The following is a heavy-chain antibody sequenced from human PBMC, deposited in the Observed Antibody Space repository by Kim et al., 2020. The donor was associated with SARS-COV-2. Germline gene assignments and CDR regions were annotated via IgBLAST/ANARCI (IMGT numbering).Heavy chain of an antibody. J-gene: IGHJ6*02. D-gene: IGHD5-18*01. Sequence: GESLKISCKGSGYSFTSYWIGWVRQMPGKGLEWMGIIYPGDSDTRYSPSFQGQVTISADKSISTAYLQWSSLKASDTAMYYCARLPRLGYSYGLRGDYYGMDVWGQGTTVTVSS. CDR3: ARLPRLGYSYGLRGDYYGMDV. CDR2: IYPGDSDT. V-gene: IGHV5-51*01. CDR1: GYSFTSYW.